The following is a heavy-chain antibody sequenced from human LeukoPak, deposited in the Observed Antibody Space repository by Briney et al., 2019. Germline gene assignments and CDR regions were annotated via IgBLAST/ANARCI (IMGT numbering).Heavy chain of an antibody. Sequence: RASVKVSCKASGYTFTSYGISWGRQAPGQGLEWMGWINAYNGNTNYAQKLQGRVTMTTDTSTSTAYMELRNLRSDDTAVYYCARGGPAARLTFGGVTDYWGQGTLVTVSS. J-gene: IGHJ4*02. CDR3: ARGGPAARLTFGGVTDY. CDR2: INAYNGNT. V-gene: IGHV1-18*01. CDR1: GYTFTSYG. D-gene: IGHD3-16*01.